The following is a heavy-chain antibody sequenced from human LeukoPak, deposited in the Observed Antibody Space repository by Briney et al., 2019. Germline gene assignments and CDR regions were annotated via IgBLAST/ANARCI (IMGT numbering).Heavy chain of an antibody. CDR1: GGSISSYY. D-gene: IGHD3-22*01. Sequence: SETLSLTCTVSGGSISSYYWSWIRQPPGKGLEWIGYIYYSGSTNYNPSLKSRVTISVDTSKNQFSLKLSSVTAADTAVYYCARGGDYYDSSGYDAFDIWGQGTMVTVSS. J-gene: IGHJ3*02. V-gene: IGHV4-59*12. CDR2: IYYSGST. CDR3: ARGGDYYDSSGYDAFDI.